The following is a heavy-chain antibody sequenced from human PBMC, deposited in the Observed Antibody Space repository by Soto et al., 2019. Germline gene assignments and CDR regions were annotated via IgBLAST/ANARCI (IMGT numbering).Heavy chain of an antibody. CDR2: ISYDGSNK. Sequence: PGGSLRLSCAASGFTFSSYAMHWVRQAPGKGLEWVAVISYDGSNKYYADSVKGRFTISRDNSKNTLYLQMNSLRAEDTAVYYCAKDPEYCISTSRYHYYYYGMDVWGQGTTVTVSS. J-gene: IGHJ6*02. D-gene: IGHD2-2*01. CDR1: GFTFSSYA. V-gene: IGHV3-30-3*01. CDR3: AKDPEYCISTSRYHYYYYGMDV.